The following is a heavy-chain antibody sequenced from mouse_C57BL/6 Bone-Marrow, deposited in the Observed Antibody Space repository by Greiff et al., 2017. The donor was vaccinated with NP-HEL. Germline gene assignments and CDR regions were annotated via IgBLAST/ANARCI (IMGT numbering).Heavy chain of an antibody. CDR3: ARRDYYGSSYGWYFDV. CDR2: ISSGGSYT. V-gene: IGHV5-6*02. Sequence: EVKLMESGGDLVKPGGSLKLSCAASGFTFSSYGMSWVRQTPDKRLEWVATISSGGSYTYYPDSVQGRFTISSDNATNTLYLPMRCLKSEDTAMYYCARRDYYGSSYGWYFDVWGTGTTVTVSS. D-gene: IGHD1-1*01. J-gene: IGHJ1*03. CDR1: GFTFSSYG.